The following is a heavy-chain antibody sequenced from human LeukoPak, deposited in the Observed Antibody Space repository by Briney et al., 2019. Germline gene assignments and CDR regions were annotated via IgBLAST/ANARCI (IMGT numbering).Heavy chain of an antibody. V-gene: IGHV3-15*01. CDR3: TTSQGYSYGGYYFDY. J-gene: IGHJ4*02. Sequence: GGSLRLSCAASGITFSKAWMCWLRQAPGKGLEWVGRIKSRSDGGTTDYAAPVKGRFTISRDDSKNTLYLQMNSLKTEDTAVYYCTTSQGYSYGGYYFDYWGQGTLVTVSS. D-gene: IGHD5-18*01. CDR1: GITFSKAW. CDR2: IKSRSDGGTT.